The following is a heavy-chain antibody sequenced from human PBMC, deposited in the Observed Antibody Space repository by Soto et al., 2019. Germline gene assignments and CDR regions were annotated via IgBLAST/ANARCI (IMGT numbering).Heavy chain of an antibody. V-gene: IGHV4-4*07. J-gene: IGHJ6*02. D-gene: IGHD2-8*01. CDR1: GGSVSSYY. Sequence: PSETLSLTCTVSGGSVSSYYWSWIRQPAGKGLDWIGRIYTSGNTDYNPSLKSRVTMSLDTPRNQFSLKLSSVTAADTAIYYCARDGVGPHGMDVWGQGTAVTVSS. CDR2: IYTSGNT. CDR3: ARDGVGPHGMDV.